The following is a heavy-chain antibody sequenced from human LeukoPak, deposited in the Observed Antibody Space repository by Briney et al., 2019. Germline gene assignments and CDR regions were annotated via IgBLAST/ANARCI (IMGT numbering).Heavy chain of an antibody. V-gene: IGHV4-34*01. Sequence: SETLSLTCAVYGGSFSGYNWSWIRQPPGKGLEWIGEINHSGSTNYNPSLKSRVTISVDTSKNQFSLKLSSVTAADTAVYYCARGWGSPSCSDYWGQGTLVTVSS. CDR2: INHSGST. J-gene: IGHJ4*02. CDR1: GGSFSGYN. CDR3: ARGWGSPSCSDY. D-gene: IGHD2-2*01.